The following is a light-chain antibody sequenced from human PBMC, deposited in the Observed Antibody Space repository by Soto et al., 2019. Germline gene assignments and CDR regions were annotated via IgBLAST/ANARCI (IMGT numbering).Light chain of an antibody. CDR3: TTFAPGRSYV. Sequence: QSALTQPASVSGSPGQSITISCSGASSDIGPYDYVSWYQHHPGRAPKLLIYEVSNRPSGVSYRFSGSKSGNTASLTISGLQAEDEGDYYCTTFAPGRSYVFGSGTKMTDL. CDR2: EVS. J-gene: IGLJ1*01. V-gene: IGLV2-14*01. CDR1: SSDIGPYDY.